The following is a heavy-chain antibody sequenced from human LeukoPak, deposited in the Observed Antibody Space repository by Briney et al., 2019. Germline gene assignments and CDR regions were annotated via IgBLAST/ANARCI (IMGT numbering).Heavy chain of an antibody. CDR1: GYTFTDYY. CDR2: INPKRGVT. J-gene: IGHJ3*01. V-gene: IGHV1-2*02. Sequence: ASVKVSCKASGYTFTDYYIHWMRQAPGQGLEWMGWINPKRGVTTNAQKFQGRVTMTRDTSITTAYMELTRLRSDDTTIYYCARERNYGDYGNAFDVWGQGTKVTVSS. CDR3: ARERNYGDYGNAFDV. D-gene: IGHD4-17*01.